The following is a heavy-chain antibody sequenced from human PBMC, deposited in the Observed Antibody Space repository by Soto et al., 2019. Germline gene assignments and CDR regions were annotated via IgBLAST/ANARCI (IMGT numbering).Heavy chain of an antibody. CDR3: ARQYYFGPGTYYTRPLDF. CDR1: GGSISSSSYY. CDR2: IYYSGNT. J-gene: IGHJ4*02. Sequence: SEILCLTCTVSGGSISSSSYYWGWIRQPPGKGLEWIGSIYYSGNTYYNPSLKSRVTISVDTAKNQFSLKLSSVTAADTAVYYCARQYYFGPGTYYTRPLDFWGQGTLVTVSS. D-gene: IGHD3-10*01. V-gene: IGHV4-39*01.